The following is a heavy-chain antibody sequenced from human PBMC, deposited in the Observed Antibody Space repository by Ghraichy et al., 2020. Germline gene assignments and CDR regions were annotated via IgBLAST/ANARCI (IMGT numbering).Heavy chain of an antibody. V-gene: IGHV3-23*01. J-gene: IGHJ4*02. D-gene: IGHD3-22*01. CDR2: ISGSGGST. Sequence: GESLNISCAASGYTFSSYAMSWVRQAPGQGLEWVSAISGSGGSTYYADSVKGRFTISRDNSKNTLYLQMNSLRAEDTAVYYCAKTYYYASSGYDYWGQGTLVTVSS. CDR1: GYTFSSYA. CDR3: AKTYYYASSGYDY.